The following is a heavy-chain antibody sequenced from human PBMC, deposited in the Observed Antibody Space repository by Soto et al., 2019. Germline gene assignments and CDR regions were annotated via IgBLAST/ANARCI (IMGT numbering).Heavy chain of an antibody. CDR2: ISYDGSNK. CDR1: GFSFSSYA. D-gene: IGHD3-3*01. Sequence: PGGSIRHSCAVSGFSFSSYAMHRVRQDPGKGLEWVAVISYDGSNKYYADSVKGRFTISRDNSKNTLYLQMNSLRAEDTAVYYCARDKRDLRFLEWSYYFDFWGQGALVTVSS. CDR3: ARDKRDLRFLEWSYYFDF. V-gene: IGHV3-30-3*01. J-gene: IGHJ4*02.